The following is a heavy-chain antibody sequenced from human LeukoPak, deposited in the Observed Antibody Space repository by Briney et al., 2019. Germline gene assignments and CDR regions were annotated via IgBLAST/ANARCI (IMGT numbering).Heavy chain of an antibody. CDR3: ASSNPGYTRGWSQGAFDV. V-gene: IGHV3-74*01. CDR1: GFTFRSYW. CDR2: INSDGSST. D-gene: IGHD6-19*01. Sequence: GGSLRLSCAPSGFTFRSYWMHWVRQAPGKGMVWVSRINSDGSSTSYAGSVKGRFTISRDNAKNTLYLQMNSLRAEDTAVYHCASSNPGYTRGWSQGAFDVWGQGTMVTVSS. J-gene: IGHJ3*01.